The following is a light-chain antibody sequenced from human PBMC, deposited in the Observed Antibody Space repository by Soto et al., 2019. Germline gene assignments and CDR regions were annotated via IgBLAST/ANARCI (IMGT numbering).Light chain of an antibody. V-gene: IGKV1D-13*01. CDR2: DAS. CDR3: HYFRNYLIT. CDR1: LGSSGT. J-gene: IGKJ4*01. Sequence: AVQLTQSPSSLSASIGDRVTIRCRASLGSSGTLAWYQQKPGKPPKLLIYDASYLESGVPSRFSGSESGTDFTLTISGLQPEDFATYYCHYFRNYLITFGGGTRVDIK.